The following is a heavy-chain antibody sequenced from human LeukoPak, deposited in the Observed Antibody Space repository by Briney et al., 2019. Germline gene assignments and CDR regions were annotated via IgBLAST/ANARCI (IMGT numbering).Heavy chain of an antibody. CDR3: TTGNQDYPYFQH. CDR2: IRSKTDGGTT. V-gene: IGHV3-15*07. Sequence: GGSLRLSCAASGFTFSNAWMNWVRQAPGKGLEWVGRIRSKTDGGTTDYAAPVKGRFTISRDDSKNTLYLQMNSLKTEDTAVYYCTTGNQDYPYFQHWGQGTLVTVSS. D-gene: IGHD4-11*01. CDR1: GFTFSNAW. J-gene: IGHJ1*01.